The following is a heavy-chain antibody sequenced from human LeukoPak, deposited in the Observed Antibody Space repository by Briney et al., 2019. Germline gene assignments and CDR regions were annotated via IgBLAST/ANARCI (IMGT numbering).Heavy chain of an antibody. V-gene: IGHV3-9*01. Sequence: PGGSLRLSCAASGFTVSSNYMSWVRQAPGKGLEWVSGISWNSGGIGYADSVKGRFTISRDNAKNSLYLQMNSLRAEDTALYYCAKDIASLRLRYYYYGMDVWGQGTTVTVSS. CDR1: GFTVSSNY. CDR3: AKDIASLRLRYYYYGMDV. CDR2: ISWNSGGI. J-gene: IGHJ6*02.